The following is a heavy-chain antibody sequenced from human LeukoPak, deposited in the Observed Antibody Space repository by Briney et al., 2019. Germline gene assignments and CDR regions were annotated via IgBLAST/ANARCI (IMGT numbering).Heavy chain of an antibody. Sequence: PGGSLRLSCAASGFTFSTYWMSWVRQAPGKGLEWVANIKPDGSQEHYVDSVTGRFTISRDNAKNSLYLQLNSLRDEDTAVYYCATYSSLNRREFQYWGQGTLLTVSS. CDR2: IKPDGSQE. CDR3: ATYSSLNRREFQY. J-gene: IGHJ1*01. V-gene: IGHV3-7*01. D-gene: IGHD3-22*01. CDR1: GFTFSTYW.